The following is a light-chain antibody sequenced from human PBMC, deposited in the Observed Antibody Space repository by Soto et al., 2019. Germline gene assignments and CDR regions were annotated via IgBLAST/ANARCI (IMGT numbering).Light chain of an antibody. Sequence: EIVMTQSPATLSVSPWERVTLSCRASQSVSSRLAWYHQKPGQSPRLLIYGASTRATGIPARFSGSGSGTEFTLTISSLQSEDFAVYYCQQYNNWPLTFGGGTKVDIK. CDR2: GAS. V-gene: IGKV3-15*01. CDR3: QQYNNWPLT. CDR1: QSVSSR. J-gene: IGKJ4*01.